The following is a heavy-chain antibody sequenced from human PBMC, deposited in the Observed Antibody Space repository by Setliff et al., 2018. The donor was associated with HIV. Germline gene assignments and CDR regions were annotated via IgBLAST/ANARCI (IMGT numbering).Heavy chain of an antibody. CDR3: ARVETTVRGATYGMDV. CDR2: ISYSGNT. Sequence: SETLSLTCTVSGGSISNRYWSWIRQPPGKELEWVGSISYSGNTDQNPSLKSRVTISQDTSNNQFSLKLSSVTAADTAVYYCARVETTVRGATYGMDVWGQGTTVTVSS. D-gene: IGHD3-10*01. V-gene: IGHV4-59*11. J-gene: IGHJ6*02. CDR1: GGSISNRY.